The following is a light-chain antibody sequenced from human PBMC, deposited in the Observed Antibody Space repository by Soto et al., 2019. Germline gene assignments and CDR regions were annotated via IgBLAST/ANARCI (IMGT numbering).Light chain of an antibody. V-gene: IGLV2-14*03. J-gene: IGLJ1*01. CDR2: DVS. Sequence: QSVLTQPASVSWSPGQSITISCTGTSSDVGGYNYVSWYQQHPGKAPKLMICDVSNRPSGVSNRFSGSKSGNTASLTISGLQAEDEADYYCSSYTSSSTLEVFGTGTKVTVL. CDR1: SSDVGGYNY. CDR3: SSYTSSSTLEV.